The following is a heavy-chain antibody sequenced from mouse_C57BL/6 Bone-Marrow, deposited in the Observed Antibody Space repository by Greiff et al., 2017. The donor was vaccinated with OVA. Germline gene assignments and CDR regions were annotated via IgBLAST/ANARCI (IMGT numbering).Heavy chain of an antibody. Sequence: EVQGVESGGGLVQPGGSLKLSCAASGFTFSDYGMAWVRQAPRKGPEWVAFISNLAYSIYYADTVTGRFPIARENAKNTLYLEMSGLRSEDTAMYYCARQDWDVGWYFDVWGTGTTVTVSS. CDR2: ISNLAYSI. D-gene: IGHD4-1*01. CDR3: ARQDWDVGWYFDV. J-gene: IGHJ1*03. V-gene: IGHV5-15*01. CDR1: GFTFSDYG.